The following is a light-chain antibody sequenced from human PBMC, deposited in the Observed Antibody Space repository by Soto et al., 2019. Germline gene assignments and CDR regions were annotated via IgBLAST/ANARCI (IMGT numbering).Light chain of an antibody. J-gene: IGKJ1*01. Sequence: EVVMTQSPDTLSVSPGESPTLSCRASQSVSSSLAWYQHKPGQAPRLLIYGASTRATGIPARFSGSGSATEFTLTISRLQSEDFAVYYCQQYNDWPRTFGQGTKV. CDR2: GAS. CDR3: QQYNDWPRT. V-gene: IGKV3-15*01. CDR1: QSVSSS.